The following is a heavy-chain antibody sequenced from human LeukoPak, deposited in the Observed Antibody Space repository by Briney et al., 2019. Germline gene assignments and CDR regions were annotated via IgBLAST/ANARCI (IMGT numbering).Heavy chain of an antibody. CDR3: ARIPYDSSGYYFVRLDAFDI. CDR1: GGSISSYY. CDR2: IYTSGST. V-gene: IGHV4-4*07. J-gene: IGHJ3*02. D-gene: IGHD3-22*01. Sequence: SETLSLTCTVSGGSISSYYWSWLRQPAGKGLEWIGRIYTSGSTNYNPSLKSRVTMSVDTSKNQFSLKLSSVTAADTAVYYCARIPYDSSGYYFVRLDAFDIWGQGTMVTVSS.